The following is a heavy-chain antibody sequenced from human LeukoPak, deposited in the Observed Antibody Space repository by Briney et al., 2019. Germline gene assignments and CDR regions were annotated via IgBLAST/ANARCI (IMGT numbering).Heavy chain of an antibody. CDR3: AKFSVVRGVDH. D-gene: IGHD3-10*01. CDR1: GFTFSSYA. J-gene: IGHJ4*02. CDR2: ISYDGSNK. V-gene: IGHV3-30*04. Sequence: GGSLRLSCAASGFTFSSYAMHWVRQAPGKGLEWVAVISYDGSNKYYADSVKGRFTISRDNSKNTLYLQMNSLRAEDTAVYYCAKFSVVRGVDHWGQETLVTVSS.